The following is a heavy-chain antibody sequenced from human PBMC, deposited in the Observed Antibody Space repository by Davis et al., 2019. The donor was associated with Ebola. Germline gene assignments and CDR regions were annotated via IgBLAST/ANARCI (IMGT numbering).Heavy chain of an antibody. J-gene: IGHJ2*01. CDR3: TRHVSGDFWYFDL. CDR2: ISGSGGST. Sequence: PGGSLRLSCAASGFSFSIFAMTWVRQAPGKGLEWVSAISGSGGSTYYADSVKGRFTISRDSSKNTLYLQINSLRAEDTAMYHCTRHVSGDFWYFDLWGRGTLVTVSS. D-gene: IGHD4-17*01. CDR1: GFSFSIFA. V-gene: IGHV3-23*01.